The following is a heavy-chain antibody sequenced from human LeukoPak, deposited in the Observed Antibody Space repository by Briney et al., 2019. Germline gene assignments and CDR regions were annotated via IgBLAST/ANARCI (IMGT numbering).Heavy chain of an antibody. CDR1: GGTFSSYA. CDR2: IIPIFGTA. V-gene: IGHV1-69*13. CDR3: AKKEFGNDDFALDY. J-gene: IGHJ4*02. Sequence: SVKVSCKASGGTFSSYAISWVRQAPGQGLEWMGGIIPIFGTANYAQKFQGGVTITADESTSTAYMELSSLRAEDTAVYYCAKKEFGNDDFALDYWGQGTLVTVSS. D-gene: IGHD1-1*01.